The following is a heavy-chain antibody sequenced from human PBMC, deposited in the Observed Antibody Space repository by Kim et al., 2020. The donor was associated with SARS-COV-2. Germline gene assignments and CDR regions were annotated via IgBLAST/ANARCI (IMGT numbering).Heavy chain of an antibody. CDR3: TTEFLELRPYCVDY. Sequence: AAAVKVRFTISREASKNTLYLQISSLKTEDTAVYYCTTEFLELRPYCVDYWGQGTLVTVSS. D-gene: IGHD1-7*01. J-gene: IGHJ4*02. V-gene: IGHV3-15*01.